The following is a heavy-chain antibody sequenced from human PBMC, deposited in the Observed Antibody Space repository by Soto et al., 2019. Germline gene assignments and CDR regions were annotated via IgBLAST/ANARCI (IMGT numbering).Heavy chain of an antibody. V-gene: IGHV3-66*01. D-gene: IGHD2-15*01. J-gene: IGHJ4*02. CDR1: GFTVSSNY. CDR2: IYADGTT. CDR3: AVDIEVTGMGHYYFDH. Sequence: EVQLVDSGGGLVRTGGSLRLSCAASGFTVSSNYISWVRQAPGKGLEWVSVIYADGTTYYADSVKDRFTISRDNSKNTVSLQMSSLRAEDTAVYSCAVDIEVTGMGHYYFDHWGQGALVTVSS.